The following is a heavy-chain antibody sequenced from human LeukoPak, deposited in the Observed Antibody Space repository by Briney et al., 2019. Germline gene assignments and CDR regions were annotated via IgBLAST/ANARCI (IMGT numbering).Heavy chain of an antibody. CDR2: ISFTGTI. CDR3: VRHIYGDPVAFDL. CDR1: GGSMSTYI. Sequence: SETLSLTCAVSGGSMSTYIWSWIRLPPGKGLEWIAFISFTGTIKYNPSLQSRVIISLDTSRNQLSLELSSATAADTALYFCVRHIYGDPVAFDLWGQGTMVTVSS. J-gene: IGHJ3*01. D-gene: IGHD4-17*01. V-gene: IGHV4-59*08.